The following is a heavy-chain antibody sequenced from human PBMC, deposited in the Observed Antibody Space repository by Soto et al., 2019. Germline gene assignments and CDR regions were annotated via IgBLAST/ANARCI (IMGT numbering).Heavy chain of an antibody. CDR2: IYSSGST. J-gene: IGHJ4*02. CDR1: GGSISRSTSY. Sequence: SETLSLTCTGSGGSISRSTSYWGWIRQPPGKGLEWIGSIYSSGSTYYNPSLKSRVTISVDTSKNQFSLKLSSVTAADTAVYYCARRPYYYDSSGYYSPFDYWGQGTLVTVSS. CDR3: ARRPYYYDSSGYYSPFDY. V-gene: IGHV4-39*01. D-gene: IGHD3-22*01.